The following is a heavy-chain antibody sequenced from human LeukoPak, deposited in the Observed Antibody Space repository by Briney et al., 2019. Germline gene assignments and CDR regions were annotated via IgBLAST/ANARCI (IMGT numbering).Heavy chain of an antibody. CDR1: GYTFTSYG. CDR2: ISAYNGNT. V-gene: IGHV1-18*01. D-gene: IGHD4-17*01. CDR3: ARDSPVSGDWFDP. Sequence: ASVKVSCKASGYTFTSYGISWVRQAPGQGLEWMGWISAYNGNTNYAQKFQGRVTITRDTSASTAYMELSSLRSEDTAVYYCARDSPVSGDWFDPWGQGTLVTVSS. J-gene: IGHJ5*02.